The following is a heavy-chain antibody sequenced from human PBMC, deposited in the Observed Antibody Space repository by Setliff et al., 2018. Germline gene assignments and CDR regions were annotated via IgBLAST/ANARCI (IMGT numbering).Heavy chain of an antibody. CDR1: GDSISDAS. V-gene: IGHV4-59*01. D-gene: IGHD1-1*01. Sequence: SETLSLTCTVSGDSISDASIMAWIRQPPGKGLEFIGYVYYNGAADYSPSLKSRVTLSVDTSKNQFSLKLTSVTAADTAFYFCAKGGTYRYFDFWGQGTLVTVSS. CDR3: AKGGTYRYFDF. J-gene: IGHJ4*02. CDR2: VYYNGAA.